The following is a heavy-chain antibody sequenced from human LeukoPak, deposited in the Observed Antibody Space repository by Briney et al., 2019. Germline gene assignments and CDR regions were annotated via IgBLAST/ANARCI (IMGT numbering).Heavy chain of an antibody. V-gene: IGHV4-4*07. J-gene: IGHJ6*02. D-gene: IGHD6-19*01. CDR3: ARELGDSSGPEYYHGMDV. Sequence: SETLSLTCTISGASIRSYYWSWIRQPAGKGLEWIGRAYISGSNNYNPSLTSRVTMSVDTSKNQFSLNLNSVTAADTAVYYCARELGDSSGPEYYHGMDVWGQGTTVTVSS. CDR1: GASIRSYY. CDR2: AYISGSN.